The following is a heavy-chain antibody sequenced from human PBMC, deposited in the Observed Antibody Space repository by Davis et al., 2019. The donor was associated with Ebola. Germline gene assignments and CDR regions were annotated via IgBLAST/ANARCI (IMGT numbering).Heavy chain of an antibody. CDR2: SSSDGRDE. Sequence: PGGSLRLSCAASGFTFSNYAMSWVRQAPGKGLEWVAVSSSDGRDEKYADSVKGRFSLSRDNSNKTLYLQMNSLRREDTAVYFCARDAGGTPSPYYYGMDVWGQGTTATVSS. J-gene: IGHJ6*02. CDR3: ARDAGGTPSPYYYGMDV. CDR1: GFTFSNYA. V-gene: IGHV3-30*03. D-gene: IGHD3-16*01.